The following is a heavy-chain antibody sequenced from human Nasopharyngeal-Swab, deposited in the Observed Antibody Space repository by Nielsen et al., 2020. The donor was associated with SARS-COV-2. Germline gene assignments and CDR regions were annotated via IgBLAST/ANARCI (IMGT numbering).Heavy chain of an antibody. CDR2: ISSSNYI. D-gene: IGHD4-23*01. V-gene: IGHV3-21*01. CDR3: ARGGNYVY. J-gene: IGHJ4*02. CDR1: GFTFSSYS. Sequence: GESLKISCAASGFTFSSYSMNWVRQAPGKGLEWVSSISSSNYIYYADSVKGRFTISRDNAKNSLYLQMNSLRAEDTAVYYCARGGNYVYWGQGTLVTVSS.